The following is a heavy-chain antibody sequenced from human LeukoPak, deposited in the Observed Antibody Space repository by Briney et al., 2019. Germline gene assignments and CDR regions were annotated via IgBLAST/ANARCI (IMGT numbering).Heavy chain of an antibody. CDR3: ARAPDLDIVVVYDAFDI. Sequence: GESLKISCQGSGYSFTSYWIGWVRQLPGKGLEWMGIIYPGDSDTRYSPSFQGQVTISADKSISTAYLQWSSLKASDTAMYYCARAPDLDIVVVYDAFDIWGQGTMVTVSS. J-gene: IGHJ3*02. V-gene: IGHV5-51*01. CDR2: IYPGDSDT. CDR1: GYSFTSYW. D-gene: IGHD2-2*01.